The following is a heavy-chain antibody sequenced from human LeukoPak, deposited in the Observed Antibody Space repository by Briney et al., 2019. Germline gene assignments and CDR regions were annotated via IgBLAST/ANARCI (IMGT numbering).Heavy chain of an antibody. J-gene: IGHJ6*03. CDR3: ARDRGTMVRGVIKPPGYMDV. CDR2: IYSGGST. V-gene: IGHV3-53*01. D-gene: IGHD3-10*01. Sequence: PGGSLRLSCAASGFTVSSNYMSWVRQAPGKGLEWVSVIYSGGSTYYADSVKGTFTISRDNSKNTLYLQMNSLRAEDTAVYYCARDRGTMVRGVIKPPGYMDVWGKGTTVTISS. CDR1: GFTVSSNY.